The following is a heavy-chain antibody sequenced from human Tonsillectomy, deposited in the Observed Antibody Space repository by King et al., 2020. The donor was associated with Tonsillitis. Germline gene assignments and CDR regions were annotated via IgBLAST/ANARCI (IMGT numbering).Heavy chain of an antibody. D-gene: IGHD2-2*01. V-gene: IGHV3-30*18. CDR1: GFTFSSYG. CDR2: ISFDGSAK. Sequence: VQLVESGGGVVQPGRSLRLSCAASGFTFSSYGMHWVRQAPGKGLEWVAVISFDGSAKYHAESVKGRFTISRDNSKNTLYLQMDSLRAEDTAVYYCAKCYKNNSCYGWSGDYWGQGTLVTVSS. J-gene: IGHJ4*02. CDR3: AKCYKNNSCYGWSGDY.